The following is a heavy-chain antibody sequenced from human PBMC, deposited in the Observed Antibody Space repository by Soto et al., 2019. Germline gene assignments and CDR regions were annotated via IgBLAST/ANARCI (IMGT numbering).Heavy chain of an antibody. Sequence: ASVKVSCKASGYTFTSYAMHWVLQAPGQRLEWMGWINAGNGNTKYSQKFQGRVTITRDTSASTAYMELSSLRSEDTAVYYCARERGGLGGNDAFDIWGQGTMVTVSS. D-gene: IGHD3-16*01. V-gene: IGHV1-3*01. CDR3: ARERGGLGGNDAFDI. CDR1: GYTFTSYA. CDR2: INAGNGNT. J-gene: IGHJ3*02.